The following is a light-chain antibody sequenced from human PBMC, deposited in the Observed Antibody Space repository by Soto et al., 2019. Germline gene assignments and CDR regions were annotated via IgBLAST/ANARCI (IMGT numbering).Light chain of an antibody. J-gene: IGLJ2*01. CDR3: HSYHSGNVV. Sequence: NFMLTQPHSVSESPGKTVTISCTRSSGSIASNYVQWYQQRPGSAPTPVIYEDNERPSAVADRFSVSIDSSSNSASLTISGLKTDDEADYYCHSYHSGNVVFGGGTKVTVL. CDR2: EDN. CDR1: SGSIASNY. V-gene: IGLV6-57*04.